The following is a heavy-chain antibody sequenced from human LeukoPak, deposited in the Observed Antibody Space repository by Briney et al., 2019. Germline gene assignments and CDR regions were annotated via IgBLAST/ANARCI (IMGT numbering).Heavy chain of an antibody. J-gene: IGHJ5*02. CDR2: INHSGST. CDR1: GGSFSGYY. CDR3: ASLVPGIAADINNWFDP. Sequence: PSETLSLTCAVYGGSFSGYYWSWTRQPPGKGLEWIGEINHSGSTNYNPSLKSRVTISVDTSKNQFSLKLSSVTAADTAVYYCASLVPGIAADINNWFDPWGQGTLVTVSS. V-gene: IGHV4-34*01. D-gene: IGHD6-13*01.